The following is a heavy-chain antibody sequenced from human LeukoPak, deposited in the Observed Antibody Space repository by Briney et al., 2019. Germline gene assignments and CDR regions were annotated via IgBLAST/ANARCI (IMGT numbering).Heavy chain of an antibody. CDR3: ARVGCSGGSCYSNWFDP. CDR1: GGTFSSYA. Sequence: LVKVSCKASGGTFSSYAISWVRQAPGQGLDWMGGIIPIFGTANYAQKFQGRVTITADESTSTAYMELSSLRSEDTAVYYCARVGCSGGSCYSNWFDPWGQGTLVTVSS. CDR2: IIPIFGTA. J-gene: IGHJ5*02. V-gene: IGHV1-69*13. D-gene: IGHD2-15*01.